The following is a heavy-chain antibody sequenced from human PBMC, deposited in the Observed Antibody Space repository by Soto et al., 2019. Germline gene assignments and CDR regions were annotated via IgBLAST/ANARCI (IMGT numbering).Heavy chain of an antibody. CDR1: GYPVTAYY. CDR2: INPATGAA. D-gene: IGHD3-3*01. V-gene: IGHV1-2*02. Sequence: QLHLVQSGAVVKKPGASVTVSCSASGYPVTAYYMHWVRQAPGRGPEWMGGINPATGAAKYTQTFQGRVTMTRDTSSSTGFMKLRGLTSEDTAVFYCARGGGVGVAGSAAFDMWGQGTLVTVSS. CDR3: ARGGGVGVAGSAAFDM. J-gene: IGHJ3*02.